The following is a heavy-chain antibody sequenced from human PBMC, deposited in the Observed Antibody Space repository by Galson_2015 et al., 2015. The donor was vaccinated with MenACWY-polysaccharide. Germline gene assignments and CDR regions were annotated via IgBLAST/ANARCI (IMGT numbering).Heavy chain of an antibody. CDR3: MIVGTGGRVY. J-gene: IGHJ4*02. CDR1: GFTFSSYA. V-gene: IGHV3-23*01. D-gene: IGHD3-22*01. Sequence: SLRLSCAASGFTFSSYAMTWVRQAPGKGLEWVSSISPNGDATDYAGSVTVRFFISRDKSLNTLYLQMNSLRAEDTAVYYCMIVGTGGRVYRGQGIRVTVPS. CDR2: ISPNGDAT.